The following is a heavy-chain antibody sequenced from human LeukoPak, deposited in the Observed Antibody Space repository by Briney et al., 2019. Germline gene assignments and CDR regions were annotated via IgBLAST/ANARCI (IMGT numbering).Heavy chain of an antibody. J-gene: IGHJ4*02. CDR1: GYTFRSYC. Sequence: PGGSLRLSCAASGYTFRSYCMSWVRQAPGKGREWVANINQGGRVQYYMDSVKGRFTISRDDAKNSLYVQMNPLRDEDTAVYYFARVECSGRNLEYWGQGTLVTVSS. V-gene: IGHV3-7*01. CDR2: INQGGRVQ. D-gene: IGHD2-15*01. CDR3: ARVECSGRNLEY.